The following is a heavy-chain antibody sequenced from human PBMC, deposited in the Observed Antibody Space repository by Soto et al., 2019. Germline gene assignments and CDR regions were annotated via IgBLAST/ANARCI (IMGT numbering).Heavy chain of an antibody. Sequence: PSETLSLTCAVSGGSISSGGYSWSWIRQPPGKGLEWIGYIYHSGSTYYNPSLKSRVTISVDRSKNQFSLKLSSVTAADTAVYSCARGSAAISYNWFDPWGQGTLVTVSS. CDR1: GGSISSGGYS. CDR3: ARGSAAISYNWFDP. J-gene: IGHJ5*02. V-gene: IGHV4-30-2*01. CDR2: IYHSGST. D-gene: IGHD2-2*01.